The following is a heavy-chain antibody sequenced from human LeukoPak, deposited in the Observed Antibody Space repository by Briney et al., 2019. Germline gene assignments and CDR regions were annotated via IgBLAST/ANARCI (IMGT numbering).Heavy chain of an antibody. CDR1: GFTFSSYE. CDR3: ARDGLQLEHFFDY. V-gene: IGHV3-48*03. Sequence: GGPLRLSCAASGFTFSSYEMNWVRQAPGKGLEWVSYISSSGSTIYYADSVKGRFTISRDNAKNSLYLQMNSLRAEDTAVYYCARDGLQLEHFFDYWGQGTLVTVSS. J-gene: IGHJ4*02. CDR2: ISSSGSTI. D-gene: IGHD6-6*01.